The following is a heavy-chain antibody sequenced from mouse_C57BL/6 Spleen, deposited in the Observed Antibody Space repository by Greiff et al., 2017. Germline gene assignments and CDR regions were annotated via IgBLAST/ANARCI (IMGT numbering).Heavy chain of an antibody. D-gene: IGHD2-4*01. CDR1: GYAFSSYW. J-gene: IGHJ4*01. Sequence: QVQLQQSGAELVKPGASVKISCKASGYAFSSYWMNWVKQRPGKGLEWIGQIYPGDGDTNYNGKFKGKATLTADKSSRTAYMQLSSLTSEDSAVYFCARKEVYYDYGDAMDYWGQGTSVTVSS. CDR3: ARKEVYYDYGDAMDY. V-gene: IGHV1-80*01. CDR2: IYPGDGDT.